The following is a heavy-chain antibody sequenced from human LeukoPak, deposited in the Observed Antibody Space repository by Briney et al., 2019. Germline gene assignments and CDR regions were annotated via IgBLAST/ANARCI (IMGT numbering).Heavy chain of an antibody. CDR2: IKSKTDGGTT. CDR1: GFTFSNAW. Sequence: GGSLRLSCAASGFTFSNAWMSWVRQAPGKGLEWVGRIKSKTDGGTTDYAAPVKGRFTISRDDSKNTLYLQMNSLRAEDTAVYYCAKFRRAGAGALDPPGEWGQGTLVTVSS. D-gene: IGHD1-26*01. V-gene: IGHV3-15*01. J-gene: IGHJ4*02. CDR3: AKFRRAGAGALDPPGE.